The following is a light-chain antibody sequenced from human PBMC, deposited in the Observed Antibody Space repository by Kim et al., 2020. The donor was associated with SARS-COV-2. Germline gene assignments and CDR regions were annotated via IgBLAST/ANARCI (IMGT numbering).Light chain of an antibody. V-gene: IGLV1-47*01. CDR2: RKN. Sequence: GRRVTISCSGSRANFGSNYVSWYQQRAETSRKLLIYRKNQRHSGVHDRYAGSKSGSSSSQAISGHRSEDGADYYCAAWDDSLSGRVFGTGTKVTVL. CDR1: RANFGSNY. J-gene: IGLJ1*01. CDR3: AAWDDSLSGRV.